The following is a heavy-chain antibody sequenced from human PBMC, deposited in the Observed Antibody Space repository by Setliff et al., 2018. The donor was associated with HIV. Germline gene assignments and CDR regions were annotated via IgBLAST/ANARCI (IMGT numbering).Heavy chain of an antibody. Sequence: SETLSLTCTVSGGSISSSNYCWGWIRQPPGKGLEWIGSIYYSGSAYYNPSLKSRVTISVDTSKNQFSLKLTSVTAADTAVYYCARTSILYSSSWYVSKNWFDPWGQGTLVTVPQ. D-gene: IGHD6-13*01. CDR1: GGSISSSNYC. CDR2: IYYSGSA. CDR3: ARTSILYSSSWYVSKNWFDP. V-gene: IGHV4-39*07. J-gene: IGHJ5*02.